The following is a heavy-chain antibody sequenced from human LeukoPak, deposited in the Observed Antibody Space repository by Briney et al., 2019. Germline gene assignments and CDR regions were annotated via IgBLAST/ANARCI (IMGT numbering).Heavy chain of an antibody. Sequence: SETLSLTCAVYGGSFSGYYWSWIRQPPGKGLEWIGYIYYSGSTNYNPSLKSRVTISVDTSKNQFSLKLSSVTAADTAVYYCARHLDSSGYYPYYFDYWGQGTLVTVSS. J-gene: IGHJ4*02. D-gene: IGHD3-22*01. CDR1: GGSFSGYY. CDR3: ARHLDSSGYYPYYFDY. CDR2: IYYSGST. V-gene: IGHV4-59*08.